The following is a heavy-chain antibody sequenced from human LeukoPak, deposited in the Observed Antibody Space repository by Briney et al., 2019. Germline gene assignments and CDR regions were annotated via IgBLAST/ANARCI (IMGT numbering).Heavy chain of an antibody. V-gene: IGHV4-4*07. CDR2: IYTSGST. CDR1: GGSLSGYY. J-gene: IGHJ3*02. Sequence: PSETLSLTCAVYGGSLSGYYWSWIRQPAGKGLEWIGRIYTSGSTNYNPSLKSRVTMSVDTSKNQFSLKLSSVTAADTAVYYCARDLAYNWNDGAFDIWGQGTMVTVSS. CDR3: ARDLAYNWNDGAFDI. D-gene: IGHD1-1*01.